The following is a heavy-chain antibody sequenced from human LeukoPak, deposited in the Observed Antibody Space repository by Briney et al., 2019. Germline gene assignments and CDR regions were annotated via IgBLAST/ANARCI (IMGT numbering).Heavy chain of an antibody. CDR3: AKDLGADGSGSFPIFDY. J-gene: IGHJ4*02. D-gene: IGHD3-10*01. CDR2: IRYDGSNK. Sequence: GGSLRLSCAASGFTFSSYGMHWVRQAPGKGLEWVAFIRYDGSNKYYADSVKDRFTISRDNSKNTLYLQMNSLRAEDTAVYYCAKDLGADGSGSFPIFDYWGQGTLATVSS. CDR1: GFTFSSYG. V-gene: IGHV3-30*02.